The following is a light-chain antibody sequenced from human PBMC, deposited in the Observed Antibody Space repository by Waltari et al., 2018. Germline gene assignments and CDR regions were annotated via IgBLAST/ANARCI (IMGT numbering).Light chain of an antibody. V-gene: IGKV1-16*02. CDR1: QDITNS. CDR3: QQFDSYPIT. CDR2: AAS. J-gene: IGKJ5*01. Sequence: DIQMTQSPSSLSAHVGDRVTIPCRASQDITNSLAWFQQKPGTAPKSLISAASSLQSGVPSKFSGSGSGTNFTLTISSLQPEDFATYYCQQFDSYPITFGQGTRLEIK.